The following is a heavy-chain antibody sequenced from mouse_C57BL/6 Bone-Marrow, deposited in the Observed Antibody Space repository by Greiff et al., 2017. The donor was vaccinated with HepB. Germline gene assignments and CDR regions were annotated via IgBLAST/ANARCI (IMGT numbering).Heavy chain of an antibody. CDR1: GYAFSSSW. V-gene: IGHV1-82*01. CDR3: ADCVDAMDY. Sequence: QVQLKESGPELVKPGASVKISCKASGYAFSSSWMNWVKQRPGKGLEWMGRIYPGDGDTNYNGKFKGNATLTADNSSSTAYMQLSSLTSEDSAVYFCADCVDAMDYWGQGTSVTVSS. CDR2: IYPGDGDT. J-gene: IGHJ4*01.